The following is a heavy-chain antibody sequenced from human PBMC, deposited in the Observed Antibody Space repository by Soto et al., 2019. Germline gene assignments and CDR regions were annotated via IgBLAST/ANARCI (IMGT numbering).Heavy chain of an antibody. CDR1: GFTFSDHY. Sequence: EVQLVESGGGLVQPGGSLRLSCAASGFTFSDHYMDWVRQAPGKGLEWVGRTKNKANSYTTQYAASVKGRFTISRDDSNNPLYLKMKSLKTEDTAVYYCGRVRLCGLGGVGCYSRVIDYWAQGTLFTVSS. V-gene: IGHV3-72*01. J-gene: IGHJ4*02. CDR2: TKNKANSYTT. D-gene: IGHD2-15*01. CDR3: GRVRLCGLGGVGCYSRVIDY.